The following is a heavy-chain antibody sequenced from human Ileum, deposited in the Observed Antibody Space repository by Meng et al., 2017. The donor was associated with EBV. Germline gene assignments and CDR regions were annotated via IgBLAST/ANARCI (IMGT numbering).Heavy chain of an antibody. J-gene: IGHJ4*02. CDR3: ARVGQWLPIDY. CDR1: GGSISSSNW. V-gene: IGHV4-4*02. CDR2: IYHSGST. D-gene: IGHD6-19*01. Sequence: QGQVQEAGPGLVKPSGTLSLTCAGSGGSISSSNWWSWVRQPPGKGLEWIGEIYHSGSTNYNPFLKSRVTISVDKSKNQFSLNLSSVTAADTAVYYCARVGQWLPIDYWGQGTLVTVSS.